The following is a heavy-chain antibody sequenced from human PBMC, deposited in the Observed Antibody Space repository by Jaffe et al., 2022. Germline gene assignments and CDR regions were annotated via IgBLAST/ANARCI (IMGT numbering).Heavy chain of an antibody. V-gene: IGHV3-30*02. CDR2: IRSDGTIT. J-gene: IGHJ5*02. D-gene: IGHD1-1*01. CDR1: GFKFSGYD. CDR3: AGLANWDDRNRFDP. Sequence: QMQVVESGGGVVQPGGSLRLSCVASGFKFSGYDMHWVRQAPDKGLEWVAFIRSDGTITKYGDSVKGRFTVSRDNSKNTLYLQMNSLRTEDTALYYCAGLANWDDRNRFDPWGQGTLVTVSS.